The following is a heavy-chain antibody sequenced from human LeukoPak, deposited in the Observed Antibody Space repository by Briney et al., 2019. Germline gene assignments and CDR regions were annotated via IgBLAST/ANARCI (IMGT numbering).Heavy chain of an antibody. V-gene: IGHV3-74*01. J-gene: IGHJ4*02. CDR1: GFTFSNYW. Sequence: PGGSLRLSCAASGFTFSNYWMHWVRQAPGKGLVWVSRINSDGSSTNYADSVKGRFTISRDNAKNTLYLQVNSLRAEDTAVYYCARIHWDNSGYSYWGQGTLVTVSS. D-gene: IGHD3-22*01. CDR2: INSDGSST. CDR3: ARIHWDNSGYSY.